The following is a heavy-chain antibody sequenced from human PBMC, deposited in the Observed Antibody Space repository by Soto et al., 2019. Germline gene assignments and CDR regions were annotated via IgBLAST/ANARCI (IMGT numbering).Heavy chain of an antibody. Sequence: LSLTCAISGDSVYSNSAAWNWIRQSQSRGLEWLGRAYYRSQWYYDSAVSVKSRITVIPDTSKNQFSLHLSSVTPEDTAKYYFPXXKGYSRTYNGLDLWGQGTAVTVSS. V-gene: IGHV6-1*01. J-gene: IGHJ6*02. CDR3: PXXKGYSRTYNGLDL. CDR1: GDSVYSNSAA. CDR2: AYYRSQWYY. D-gene: IGHD4-4*01.